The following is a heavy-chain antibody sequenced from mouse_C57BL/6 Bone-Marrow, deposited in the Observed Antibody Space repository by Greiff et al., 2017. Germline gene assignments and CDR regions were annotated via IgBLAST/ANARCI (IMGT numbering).Heavy chain of an antibody. CDR2: ISSGGSYT. CDR3: ARRAYYDYDEAMDY. D-gene: IGHD2-4*01. CDR1: GFTFSSYG. J-gene: IGHJ4*01. V-gene: IGHV5-6*02. Sequence: EVKLVESGGDLVKPGGSLKLSCAASGFTFSSYGMSWVRQTPDTRLEWVATISSGGSYTYYPDSVKGRFTISRDNAKNTLYLQMSSLKSEDTAMYYCARRAYYDYDEAMDYWGQGTSVTVSS.